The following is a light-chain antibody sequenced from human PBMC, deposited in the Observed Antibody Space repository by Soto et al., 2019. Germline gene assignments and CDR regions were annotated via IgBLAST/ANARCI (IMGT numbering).Light chain of an antibody. Sequence: QSVLTQPASVSGSPGQSITISCTGTSSDVGSYNLVSWYQQHPGKAPKLMIYEVTKLPSGVSNLFTGSKSGNTASLTISGLQAEDEADYYCCSYAGSNTYVVFGGGTKLTVL. J-gene: IGLJ2*01. V-gene: IGLV2-23*02. CDR2: EVT. CDR1: SSDVGSYNL. CDR3: CSYAGSNTYVV.